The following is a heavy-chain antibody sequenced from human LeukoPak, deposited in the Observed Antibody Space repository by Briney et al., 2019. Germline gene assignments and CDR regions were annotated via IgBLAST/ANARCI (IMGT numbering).Heavy chain of an antibody. V-gene: IGHV3-15*01. Sequence: PGGSLRLSCAASGFTFSRSGMHWIRQAPGKGLEWVGRIKSKTDGGTTDYAAPVKGRFTISRDDSKSTLYLQMNSLKTEDTAVYYCTTKVPTTYYDILTGYSPDYWGQGTLVTVSS. CDR2: IKSKTDGGTT. CDR1: GFTFSRSG. D-gene: IGHD3-9*01. J-gene: IGHJ4*02. CDR3: TTKVPTTYYDILTGYSPDY.